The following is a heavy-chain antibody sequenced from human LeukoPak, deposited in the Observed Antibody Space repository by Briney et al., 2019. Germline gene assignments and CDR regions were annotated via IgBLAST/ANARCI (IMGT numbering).Heavy chain of an antibody. J-gene: IGHJ6*03. CDR3: ARDRGSSWGTLYYYYYMDV. CDR2: IYTSGST. Sequence: PSETLSLTCTVSGGSMITGGYYWSWIRQPAGKGLEWIGRIYTSGSTNYNPSLKSRVTISVDTSKNQFSLKLSSVTAADTAVYYCARDRGSSWGTLYYYYYMDVWGKGTTVTVSS. CDR1: GGSMITGGYY. V-gene: IGHV4-61*02. D-gene: IGHD6-13*01.